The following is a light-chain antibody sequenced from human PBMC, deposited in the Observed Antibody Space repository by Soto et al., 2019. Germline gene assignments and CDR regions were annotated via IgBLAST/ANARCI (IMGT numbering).Light chain of an antibody. J-gene: IGKJ2*01. CDR2: GAS. CDR3: QQYGIAPFN. Sequence: EIVLTQSPGTLSLSAGDRATLSCRASQTVRTYLGWYQQKPGQTPRLLVYGASNRAAGVPDRFSGSGSGTDFTRTIISLEIEDFAVYFCQQYGIAPFNFGQGTKLE. V-gene: IGKV3-20*01. CDR1: QTVRTY.